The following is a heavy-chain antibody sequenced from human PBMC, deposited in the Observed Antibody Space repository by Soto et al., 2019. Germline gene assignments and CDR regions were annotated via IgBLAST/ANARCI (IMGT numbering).Heavy chain of an antibody. CDR2: IYYSGST. D-gene: IGHD3-22*01. J-gene: IGHJ4*02. CDR1: GCSVSSGSYY. CDR3: AITPVYYYDSSGYFDY. V-gene: IGHV4-61*01. Sequence: SETLSLPCPVSGCSVSSGSYYWSWIRQPPGKGLEWIGYIYYSGSTNYNPSLKSRVTISVDTSKNQFSLKLSSVTAADTAVYYCAITPVYYYDSSGYFDYWGQGTLVTVSS.